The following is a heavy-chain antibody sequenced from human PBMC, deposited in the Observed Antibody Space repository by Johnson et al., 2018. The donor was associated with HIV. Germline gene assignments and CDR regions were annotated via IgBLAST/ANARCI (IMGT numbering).Heavy chain of an antibody. Sequence: VQLVESGGGVVRPGGSLRLSCAASGFTFDDYAMHWVRQAPGKGLEWVAVISYDGSNKYYADSVKGRFTISRDNSKNTLYLQMNSLRVEDTAVYYCAKDRAGAGEPFDIWGQGTMVTVSP. D-gene: IGHD6-19*01. V-gene: IGHV3-30-3*01. J-gene: IGHJ3*02. CDR3: AKDRAGAGEPFDI. CDR1: GFTFDDYA. CDR2: ISYDGSNK.